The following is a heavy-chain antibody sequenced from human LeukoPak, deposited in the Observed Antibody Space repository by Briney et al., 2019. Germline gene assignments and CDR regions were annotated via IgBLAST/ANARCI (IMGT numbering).Heavy chain of an antibody. V-gene: IGHV3-21*01. Sequence: PGGSLRLSCAASGFTFSSYSMNWVRQAPGKGLEWVSSISSSSSYIYYADSVKGRFTISRDNAKNSLYLQMNSLRAEDTAVYYCARRFGWENFFDYWGQGTLVTVSS. CDR2: ISSSSSYI. J-gene: IGHJ4*02. CDR3: ARRFGWENFFDY. CDR1: GFTFSSYS. D-gene: IGHD3-10*01.